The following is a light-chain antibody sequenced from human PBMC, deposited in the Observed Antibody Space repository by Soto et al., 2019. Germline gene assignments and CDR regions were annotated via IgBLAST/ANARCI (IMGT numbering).Light chain of an antibody. CDR3: QQANSFPLT. V-gene: IGKV1D-12*01. CDR1: HDIASW. Sequence: DIQMTQSPSSVSASVGDSVTITCRASHDIASWLAWYQQKPGKAPNLLIYGASTLQSGVPSRFSGSRSGTDFTLTISSLQPEDFATYYCQQANSFPLTFGGGTKVEIK. J-gene: IGKJ4*01. CDR2: GAS.